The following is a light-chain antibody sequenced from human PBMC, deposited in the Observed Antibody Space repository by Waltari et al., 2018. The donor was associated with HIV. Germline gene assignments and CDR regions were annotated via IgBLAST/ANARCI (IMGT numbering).Light chain of an antibody. CDR1: TSDVGGYNY. CDR3: SSYASSNTYVL. Sequence: QSALTQPASVSGSPGQSITISCTGTTSDVGGYNYVSWYQQHPGKAPKLMIYEVTNRPSGVSDRFFGSKSGNTASLTISGLQTEDEADYYCSSYASSNTYVLFGGGTKLTVL. CDR2: EVT. J-gene: IGLJ2*01. V-gene: IGLV2-14*01.